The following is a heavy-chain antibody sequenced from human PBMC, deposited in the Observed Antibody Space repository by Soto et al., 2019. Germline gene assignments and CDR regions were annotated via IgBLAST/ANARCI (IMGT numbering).Heavy chain of an antibody. Sequence: QVQLVESGGGLVKPGGSLRLSCAASGFTFSDYYMSWIRQAPGKGLEWVSYISTSGTTIYYADSVKGRVIISRDNAKNSLSLQMNSLRDEDTAVYYCARDLAPRPNDYFDYWGQGTLVTVSS. J-gene: IGHJ4*02. V-gene: IGHV3-11*01. CDR1: GFTFSDYY. CDR3: ARDLAPRPNDYFDY. CDR2: ISTSGTTI.